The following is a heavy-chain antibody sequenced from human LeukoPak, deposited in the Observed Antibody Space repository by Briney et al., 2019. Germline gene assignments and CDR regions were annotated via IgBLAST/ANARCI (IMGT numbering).Heavy chain of an antibody. Sequence: PGGSLRLSCAASGFTFSSYEMNWVRQAPGKGLEWVSYISSSGSTIYYADSVKGRFTISRDNSKNTLYLQMNSLRAEDTAVYYCAKAKSRTITTRIGTDIWGQGTMVTVSS. D-gene: IGHD5-12*01. CDR3: AKAKSRTITTRIGTDI. J-gene: IGHJ3*02. CDR1: GFTFSSYE. V-gene: IGHV3-48*03. CDR2: ISSSGSTI.